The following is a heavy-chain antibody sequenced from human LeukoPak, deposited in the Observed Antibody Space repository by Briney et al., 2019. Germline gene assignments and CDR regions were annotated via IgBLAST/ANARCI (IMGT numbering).Heavy chain of an antibody. D-gene: IGHD2-8*01. CDR1: GGSISSSSYY. CDR2: INHSGST. Sequence: PSETLSLTCTVSGGSISSSSYYWSWIRQPPGKGLEWIGEINHSGSTNYNPSLKSRVTISVDTSKNQFSLKLSSVTAADTAVYYCARGRSSRLMVYLYYDYWGQGTLVTVSS. CDR3: ARGRSSRLMVYLYYDY. J-gene: IGHJ4*02. V-gene: IGHV4-39*07.